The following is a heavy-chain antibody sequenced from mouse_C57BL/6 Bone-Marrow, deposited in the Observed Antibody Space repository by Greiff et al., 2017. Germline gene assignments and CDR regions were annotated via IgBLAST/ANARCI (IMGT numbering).Heavy chain of an antibody. Sequence: QVQLQQPGAELVKPGASVKLSCKASGYTFTSYWMQWVKQRPGQGLEWIGEIDPSDSYTNYNQKFKGKATLTVDTSSNTAYMQLSSLTSEDSAVYYCARQGLQGSYFDYWGQGTTLTVSS. D-gene: IGHD3-2*02. CDR2: IDPSDSYT. V-gene: IGHV1-50*01. CDR3: ARQGLQGSYFDY. J-gene: IGHJ2*01. CDR1: GYTFTSYW.